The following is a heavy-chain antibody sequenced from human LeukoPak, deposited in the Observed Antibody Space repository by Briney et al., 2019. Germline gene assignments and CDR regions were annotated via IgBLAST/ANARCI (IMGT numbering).Heavy chain of an antibody. CDR2: IYYSGNT. Sequence: SETLSLTCTVSNGSISSGGYYWSWIRQHPGKGLEWIAYIYYSGNTYYNPSLKSRITISVDTSKNQFSLKLSPATAADTAVYYCARESGRRITMIVVGMDVWGQGTTVTVSS. V-gene: IGHV4-31*03. CDR3: ARESGRRITMIVVGMDV. J-gene: IGHJ6*02. CDR1: NGSISSGGYY. D-gene: IGHD3-22*01.